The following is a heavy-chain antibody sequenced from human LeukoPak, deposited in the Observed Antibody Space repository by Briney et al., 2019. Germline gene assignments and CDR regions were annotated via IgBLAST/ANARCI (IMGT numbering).Heavy chain of an antibody. J-gene: IGHJ4*02. CDR1: RGSISSSSFY. CDR3: ARDNIVVVAATKAYYFDY. V-gene: IGHV4-39*07. CDR2: IYHSGST. D-gene: IGHD2-15*01. Sequence: PSETLSLTCTVSRGSISSSSFYWGWIRQPPGKSLEWIGSIYHSGSTYYNPSLKSRVTISVDTSKNQFSLKLSSVTAADTAVYYCARDNIVVVAATKAYYFDYWGQGTLVTVSS.